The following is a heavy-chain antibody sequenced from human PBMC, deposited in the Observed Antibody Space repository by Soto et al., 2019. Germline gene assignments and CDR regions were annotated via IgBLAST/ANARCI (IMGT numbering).Heavy chain of an antibody. Sequence: GGSLRLSCAASGFTCISYWVSWVRQAQGKGLEWVANIKQDGSEKYYVDSVKGRFTISRDNAKNSLYLQMNSLRAEDTAVYYCARGQTGPRQYYFDYWGQGTLVTVSS. CDR1: GFTCISYW. CDR2: IKQDGSEK. V-gene: IGHV3-7*01. CDR3: ARGQTGPRQYYFDY. J-gene: IGHJ4*02. D-gene: IGHD3-9*01.